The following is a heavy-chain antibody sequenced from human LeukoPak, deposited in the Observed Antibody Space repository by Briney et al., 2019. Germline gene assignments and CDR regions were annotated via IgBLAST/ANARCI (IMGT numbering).Heavy chain of an antibody. CDR3: ARNTRDYAYYYYYMDV. V-gene: IGHV4-59*01. CDR2: IYYSGST. Sequence: SETLSLTCTVSGGSISSYYWSWIRQPPGKGLEWIGYIYYSGSTNYNPSLKSRVTISVDTSKNQFSLKLSSVTAADTAVYYCARNTRDYAYYYYYMDVWGKGTTVTISS. J-gene: IGHJ6*03. D-gene: IGHD4-17*01. CDR1: GGSISSYY.